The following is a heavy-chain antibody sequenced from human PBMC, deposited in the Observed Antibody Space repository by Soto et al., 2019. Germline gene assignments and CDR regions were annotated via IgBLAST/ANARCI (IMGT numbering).Heavy chain of an antibody. CDR1: GDSVSSNSAA. D-gene: IGHD6-13*01. Sequence: SQTLSLTCAISGDSVSSNSAAWNWIRQSPSRGLEWLGRTYYRSKWYNDYAVSVKSRITINPDTSKNQFSLQLNSVTPEDTAVYYCARDISAAGRKDYYYYYGMDVWGQGTTVTVSS. CDR2: TYYRSKWYN. V-gene: IGHV6-1*01. J-gene: IGHJ6*02. CDR3: ARDISAAGRKDYYYYYGMDV.